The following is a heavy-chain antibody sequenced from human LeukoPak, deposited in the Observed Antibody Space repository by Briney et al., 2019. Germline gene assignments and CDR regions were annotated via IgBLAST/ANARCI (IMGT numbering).Heavy chain of an antibody. CDR2: IIPILGIA. CDR3: ARAMATDPFDY. J-gene: IGHJ4*02. D-gene: IGHD5-12*01. V-gene: IGHV1-69*04. CDR1: GGTFSSYA. Sequence: ASVKVSCKASGGTFSSYAISWVRQAPGQGLEWMGRIIPILGIANYAQKFQGRVTITADKSTSTAYMELSSLRSEDTAVYYCARAMATDPFDYWGQGTLVTVSS.